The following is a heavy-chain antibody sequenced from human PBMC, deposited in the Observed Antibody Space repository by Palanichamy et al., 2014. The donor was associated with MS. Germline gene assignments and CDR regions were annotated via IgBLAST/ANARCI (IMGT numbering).Heavy chain of an antibody. J-gene: IGHJ3*02. V-gene: IGHV4-59*01. CDR1: GGSISSYY. CDR2: IYYSGST. D-gene: IGHD6-19*01. CDR3: ARDNQVAGTGRAFDI. Sequence: QESGPGLVKPSETLSLTCTVSGGSISSYYWSWIRQPPGKGLEWIGYIYYSGSTNYNPSLKSRVTISVDTSKNQFSLKLSSVTAADTAVYYCARDNQVAGTGRAFDIWGQGTMVTVSS.